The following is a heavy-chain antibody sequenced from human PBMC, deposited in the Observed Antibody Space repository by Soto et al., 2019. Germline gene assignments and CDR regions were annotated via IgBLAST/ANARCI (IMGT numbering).Heavy chain of an antibody. CDR2: INPNSGGP. V-gene: IGHV1-2*02. CDR1: GHTFTGYY. D-gene: IGHD3-3*01. Sequence: ASVKVSCKASGHTFTGYYIHWVRQAPGQRLEWMGYINPNSGGPNYAQKFQGRVTMTRDTSISTAYMELSRLRSDDTAVYFCARDYWSGDRYYYGMDVWGQGTTVTVS. J-gene: IGHJ6*02. CDR3: ARDYWSGDRYYYGMDV.